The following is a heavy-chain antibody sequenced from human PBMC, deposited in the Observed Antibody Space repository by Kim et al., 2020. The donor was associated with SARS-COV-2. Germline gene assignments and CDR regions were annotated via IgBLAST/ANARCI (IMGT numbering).Heavy chain of an antibody. D-gene: IGHD1-26*01. CDR2: INPNSGGT. CDR1: GYTFTGYY. J-gene: IGHJ6*02. CDR3: AADLGATDAYYYYGMDV. Sequence: ASVKVSCKASGYTFTGYYMHWVRQAPGQGLEWMGWINPNSGGTNYAQKFQGRVTMTRDTSISTAYMELSRLRSDDTAVYYCAADLGATDAYYYYGMDVWGQGTTVTVSS. V-gene: IGHV1-2*02.